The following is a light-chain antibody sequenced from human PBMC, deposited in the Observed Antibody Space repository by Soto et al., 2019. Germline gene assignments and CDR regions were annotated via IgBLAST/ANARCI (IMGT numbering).Light chain of an antibody. J-gene: IGKJ1*01. CDR3: QQYGQSPRT. CDR1: QSVSSSF. Sequence: VVVTQSPCTLSLTTRARASLSCRASQSVSSSFLAWYQQKPGQSPRLLIYAASARAIGIPDRFSGSGSGTDFTLTISRLEPEDFAVYYCQQYGQSPRTFGQGTKVENK. V-gene: IGKV3-20*01. CDR2: AAS.